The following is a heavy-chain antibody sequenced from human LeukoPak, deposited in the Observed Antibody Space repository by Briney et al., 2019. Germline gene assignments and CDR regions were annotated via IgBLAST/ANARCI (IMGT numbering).Heavy chain of an antibody. D-gene: IGHD6-19*01. J-gene: IGHJ4*02. CDR3: ARVRQSSGWYPFDY. CDR2: INWNGGST. V-gene: IGHV3-20*04. CDR1: GFTFDDYG. Sequence: GGSLRLSCAASGFTFDDYGMSWVRQAPGKGPAWVSGINWNGGSTGYADSVKGRFTISRDNAKNSLYLQMNSLRAEDTALYYCARVRQSSGWYPFDYWGQGTLVTVSS.